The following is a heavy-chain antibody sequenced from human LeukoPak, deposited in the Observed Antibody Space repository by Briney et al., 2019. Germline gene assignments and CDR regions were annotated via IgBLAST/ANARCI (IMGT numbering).Heavy chain of an antibody. CDR1: GFTFSSYW. CDR2: IKQDGSEK. J-gene: IGHJ4*02. V-gene: IGHV3-7*01. Sequence: GGSLRLSCAASGFTFSSYWMSWVRQAPGKGLEWVANIKQDGSEKYYVDSVKGRFTISRDNAKNSLYLQMSSLRAEDTAVYYCASTGYSSSWYGIMLDYWGQGTLVTVSS. D-gene: IGHD6-13*01. CDR3: ASTGYSSSWYGIMLDY.